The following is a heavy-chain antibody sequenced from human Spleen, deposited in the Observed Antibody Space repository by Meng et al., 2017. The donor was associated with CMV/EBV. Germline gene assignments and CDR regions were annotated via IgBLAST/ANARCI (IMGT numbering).Heavy chain of an antibody. D-gene: IGHD2-15*01. Sequence: ASVKVSCKASGYTFIGYYLHWVRQAPGQGLEWIGCINPQTTNTNHGPKVQGRIKMTTDTSTSTVFMELRSLTPDDTAIYYCARGFPALKPFAERDGGFDIWGRGTMVTVSS. J-gene: IGHJ3*02. CDR1: GYTFIGYY. V-gene: IGHV1-18*04. CDR2: INPQTTNT. CDR3: ARGFPALKPFAERDGGFDI.